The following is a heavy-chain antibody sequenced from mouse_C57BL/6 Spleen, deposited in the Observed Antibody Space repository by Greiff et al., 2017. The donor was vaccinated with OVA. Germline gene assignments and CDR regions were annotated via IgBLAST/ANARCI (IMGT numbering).Heavy chain of an antibody. D-gene: IGHD1-1*02. CDR2: IYPGDGDT. Sequence: QVQLQQSGPELVKPGASVKISCKASGYAFSSSWMNWVKQRPGKGLEWIGRIYPGDGDTNYNGKFKGKATLTADKSSSTAYMQLSSLTSEDSAVYFCAGSYALYYFDYWGQGTTLTVSS. V-gene: IGHV1-82*01. CDR3: AGSYALYYFDY. J-gene: IGHJ2*01. CDR1: GYAFSSSW.